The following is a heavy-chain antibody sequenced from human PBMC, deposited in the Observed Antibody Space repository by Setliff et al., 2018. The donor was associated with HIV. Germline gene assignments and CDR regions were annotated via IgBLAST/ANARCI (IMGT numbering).Heavy chain of an antibody. V-gene: IGHV4-4*07. CDR2: IYTSGST. CDR1: GGSISSYY. Sequence: SETLSLTCTVSGGSISSYYWSWIRQPAGKGLEWIGRIYTSGSTNYNPSLKSRVTISVDTSKNQFSLKLRSVTAADTAVYYCAQLGMVDDFDYWGQGTLVTVSS. D-gene: IGHD1-1*01. J-gene: IGHJ4*02. CDR3: AQLGMVDDFDY.